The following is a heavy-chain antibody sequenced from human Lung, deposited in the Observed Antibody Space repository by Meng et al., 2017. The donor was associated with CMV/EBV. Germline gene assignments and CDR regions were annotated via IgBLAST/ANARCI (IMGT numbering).Heavy chain of an antibody. CDR1: GFRFRDYW. D-gene: IGHD2-15*01. Sequence: SCATSGFRFRDYWKAWGRQTPGKGRELVANIKRDGSEKYYVDSVKGRFTVSRDNAKNSLHLQMRTLRAEDTAVYYCVTYYADIVLGPFDIWGQGXVVTVSS. CDR3: VTYYADIVLGPFDI. V-gene: IGHV3-7*01. CDR2: IKRDGSEK. J-gene: IGHJ3*02.